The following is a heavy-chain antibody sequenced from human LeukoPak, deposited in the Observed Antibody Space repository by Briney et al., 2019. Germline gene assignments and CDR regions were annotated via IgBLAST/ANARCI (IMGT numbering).Heavy chain of an antibody. CDR3: ASLASGSGYLD. D-gene: IGHD3-22*01. CDR2: IYYSGST. Sequence: PSETLSLTCTVSGGSISSGGYYWSWIRQHPGKGLEWIGYIYYSGSTYYNPSLKSRVTIPVDTSKNQFSLKLSSVTAADTAVYYCASLASGSGYLDWGQGTLVTVSS. CDR1: GGSISSGGYY. J-gene: IGHJ1*01. V-gene: IGHV4-31*03.